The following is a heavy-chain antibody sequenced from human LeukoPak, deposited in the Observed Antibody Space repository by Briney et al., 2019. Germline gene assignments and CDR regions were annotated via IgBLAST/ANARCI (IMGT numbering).Heavy chain of an antibody. D-gene: IGHD1-14*01. V-gene: IGHV3-15*01. CDR1: GFTFSNAW. Sequence: GGSLRLSCAASGFTFSNAWMTWVRQAPGKGLEWVGRIKSKTDDGTTDYAAPVKGRFTISRDDLKNTLYLRMNSLKTEDTAVYYCTTGANTPTGDYWGQGTLVTVSS. J-gene: IGHJ4*02. CDR2: IKSKTDDGTT. CDR3: TTGANTPTGDY.